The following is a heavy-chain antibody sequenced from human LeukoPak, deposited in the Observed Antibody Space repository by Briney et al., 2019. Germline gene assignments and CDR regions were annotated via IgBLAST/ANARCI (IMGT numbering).Heavy chain of an antibody. CDR3: ANARPAIAARVGYHYGLDV. J-gene: IGHJ6*02. Sequence: PGRSLRLSCAASGFTFSSYAMHWVRQAPGKGLEWVAVISYDGSNKYYADSVKGRFTISRDNSKNTLYLQMNTLRAEDTAVYYCANARPAIAARVGYHYGLDVWGQGTTVTVSS. V-gene: IGHV3-30-3*01. CDR1: GFTFSSYA. D-gene: IGHD6-6*01. CDR2: ISYDGSNK.